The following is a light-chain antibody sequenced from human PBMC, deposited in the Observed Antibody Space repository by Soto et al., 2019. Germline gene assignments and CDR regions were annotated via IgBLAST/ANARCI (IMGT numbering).Light chain of an antibody. CDR2: DVS. CDR3: ISYTSSGTYV. Sequence: QSVLTQPASVSGSPGQSITISCTGTSRDVGGYKYVSWYQQYPGKAPKVMIYDVSNRPSGVSNRFSGSKSGNTASLTISGLQAEDEADYYCISYTSSGTYVFGPGTKLTVL. CDR1: SRDVGGYKY. J-gene: IGLJ1*01. V-gene: IGLV2-14*03.